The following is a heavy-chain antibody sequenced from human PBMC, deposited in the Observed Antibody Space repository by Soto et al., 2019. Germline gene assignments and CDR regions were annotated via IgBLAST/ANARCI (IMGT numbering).Heavy chain of an antibody. V-gene: IGHV4-38-2*01. CDR1: GGTSGDGGD. Sequence: WGVAGGTSGDGGDRRFIRQSPGKGLEWIGSIYHAGSVYYNPSLNGRVALSMDTSKNHFSLKLTSVTAADTALYYCARTFDYSGMDVWGQGTTEPVSS. CDR2: IYHAGSV. CDR3: ARTFDYSGMDV. J-gene: IGHJ6*02.